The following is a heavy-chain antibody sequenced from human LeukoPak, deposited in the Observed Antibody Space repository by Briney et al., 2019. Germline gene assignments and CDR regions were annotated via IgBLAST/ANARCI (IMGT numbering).Heavy chain of an antibody. CDR1: GFTFSSYG. D-gene: IGHD6-19*01. V-gene: IGHV3-NL1*01. Sequence: GGSLRLSCAASGFTFSSYGMHWVRQAPGKGLEWVSLISSGGSTYYADSVRGRFTISRDNSKNTLYLQMNSLRAEDTAVYYCAKGYSSVWSHIGHFDYWGQGTLVTVSS. CDR3: AKGYSSVWSHIGHFDY. J-gene: IGHJ4*02. CDR2: ISSGGST.